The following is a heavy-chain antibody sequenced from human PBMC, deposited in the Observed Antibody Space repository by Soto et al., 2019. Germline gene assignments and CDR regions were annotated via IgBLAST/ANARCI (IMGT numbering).Heavy chain of an antibody. CDR3: AKEMGRQWLVKTILDY. CDR1: GFTFSSYG. J-gene: IGHJ4*02. CDR2: ISYDGSNK. Sequence: GGSLRLSCAASGFTFSSYGMPWVRQAPGKGLEWVAVISYDGSNKYYADSVKGRFTISRDNSKNTLYLQMNSLRAEDRAVYYCAKEMGRQWLVKTILDYWVKGTRFTVSS. V-gene: IGHV3-30*18. D-gene: IGHD6-19*01.